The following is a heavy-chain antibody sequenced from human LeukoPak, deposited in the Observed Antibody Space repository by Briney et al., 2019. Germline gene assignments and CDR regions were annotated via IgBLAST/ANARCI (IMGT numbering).Heavy chain of an antibody. CDR3: ARDWGYDYVWGSYRYMSNWFDP. Sequence: PGGSLRLSCAASGFTFSSHAMHWVRQAPGKGLEWVAVISYDGSNKYYADSVKGRFTISRDNSKNTLYLQMNSLRAEDTAVYYCARDWGYDYVWGSYRYMSNWFDPWGQGTLVTVSS. D-gene: IGHD3-16*02. V-gene: IGHV3-30*04. J-gene: IGHJ5*02. CDR1: GFTFSSHA. CDR2: ISYDGSNK.